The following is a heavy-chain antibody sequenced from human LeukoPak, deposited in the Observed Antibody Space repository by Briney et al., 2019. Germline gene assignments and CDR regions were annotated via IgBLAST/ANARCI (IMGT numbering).Heavy chain of an antibody. CDR3: ARAWRTYSDMVTYDSSGYSDY. V-gene: IGHV3-48*03. Sequence: GGSLRLSCAASTSTLTAYEMDCVRQAPGKGLEWVSYISSSGSTIYYADSVKGRFTISRDNAKNSLYLQMNSLRAEDTGVYFCARAWRTYSDMVTYDSSGYSDYWGQGTLVTVSS. CDR2: ISSSGSTI. CDR1: TSTLTAYE. D-gene: IGHD3-22*01. J-gene: IGHJ4*02.